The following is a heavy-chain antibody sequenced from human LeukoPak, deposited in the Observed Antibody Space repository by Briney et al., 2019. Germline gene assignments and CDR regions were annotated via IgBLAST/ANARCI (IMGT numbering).Heavy chain of an antibody. CDR2: IRYDGNNK. D-gene: IGHD6-19*01. Sequence: QPGGSLRLSCAASGFPFSDYVMHWARQAPGKGLEWVSVIRYDGNNKYYADSVKGRLTISGDKYKNTLYLQMNSLESEDTAVYYCAKDRWGAVASFDYWGQGTLVTVSS. CDR1: GFPFSDYV. V-gene: IGHV3-30*02. CDR3: AKDRWGAVASFDY. J-gene: IGHJ4*02.